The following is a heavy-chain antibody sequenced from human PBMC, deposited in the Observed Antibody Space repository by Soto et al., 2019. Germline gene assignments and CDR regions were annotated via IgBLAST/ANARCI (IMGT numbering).Heavy chain of an antibody. V-gene: IGHV3-30*18. CDR3: AKGTHDSSGLTP. D-gene: IGHD3-22*01. Sequence: GGSLRLSCAASGFSFGSYGMHWVRQAPGKGLEWVAVISYDGSNKYYADSVQGRFTISRDNSKDTLYLQMNSLRAEDTAVYYCAKGTHDSSGLTPWGQGTLVTV. J-gene: IGHJ5*02. CDR1: GFSFGSYG. CDR2: ISYDGSNK.